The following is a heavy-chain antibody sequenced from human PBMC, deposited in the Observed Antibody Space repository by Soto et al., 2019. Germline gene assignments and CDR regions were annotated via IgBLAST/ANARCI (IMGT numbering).Heavy chain of an antibody. CDR3: ARGVRYFDRVRYFDL. CDR2: INEDGSEK. J-gene: IGHJ4*02. D-gene: IGHD3-9*01. V-gene: IGHV3-7*01. CDR1: GFTYTAYW. Sequence: GVLRLSCAASGFTYTAYWMSWVRQAPGKGLEWVANINEDGSEKFYVDSVKGRFTISRDNADHSLSLQMDTLRADDTAVYYCARGVRYFDRVRYFDLWGQGTLVTVSS.